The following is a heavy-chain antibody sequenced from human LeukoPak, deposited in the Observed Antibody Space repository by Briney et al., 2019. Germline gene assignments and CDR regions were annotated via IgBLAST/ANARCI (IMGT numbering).Heavy chain of an antibody. J-gene: IGHJ4*02. CDR3: ARRRGYSLDY. Sequence: SETLSLTCTVSGGSISSYYWSWIRQPPGKGLEWIGYIYYSGSTNYNPSLKSRVTISVDTSKNQFSLKLSSVTAADTAVYYCARRRGYSLDYWGQGTLVTVSS. D-gene: IGHD5-18*01. V-gene: IGHV4-59*08. CDR1: GGSISSYY. CDR2: IYYSGST.